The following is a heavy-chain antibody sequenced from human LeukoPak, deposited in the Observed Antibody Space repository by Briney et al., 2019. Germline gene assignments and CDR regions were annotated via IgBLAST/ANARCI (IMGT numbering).Heavy chain of an antibody. V-gene: IGHV4-39*01. CDR2: VYYSGST. J-gene: IGHJ4*02. CDR1: SGPISNSRYF. Sequence: SETLSLTCTVSSGPISNSRYFWGWIRQPPGKGLEWIGAVYYSGSTYYNPSLKSRFTISVDTSNNQFSLNLSSVTAADTAVYYCARLTSMVYFDYWGQGILVTVSS. D-gene: IGHD5-18*01. CDR3: ARLTSMVYFDY.